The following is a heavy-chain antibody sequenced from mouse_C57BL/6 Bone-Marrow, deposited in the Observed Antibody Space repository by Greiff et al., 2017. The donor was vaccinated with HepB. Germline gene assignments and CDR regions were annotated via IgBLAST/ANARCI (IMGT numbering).Heavy chain of an antibody. CDR1: GYAFSSYW. CDR2: IYPGDGDT. J-gene: IGHJ1*03. CDR3: ARFITTVVANWYFDV. Sequence: QVQLKQSGAELVKPGASVKISCKASGYAFSSYWMNWVKQRPGKGLEWIGQIYPGDGDTNYNGKFKGKATLTADKSSSTAYMQLSSLTSEDSAVYFCARFITTVVANWYFDVWGTGTTVTVSS. V-gene: IGHV1-80*01. D-gene: IGHD1-1*01.